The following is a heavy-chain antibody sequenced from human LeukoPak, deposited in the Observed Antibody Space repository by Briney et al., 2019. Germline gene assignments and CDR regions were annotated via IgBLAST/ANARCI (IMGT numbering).Heavy chain of an antibody. V-gene: IGHV3-7*03. Sequence: GGSLRLSCAASGFTFNASCMNWVRQAPGRGLEWVANINQDGSEKHFLGSVKGRFTISRDNTKNTLYLQMNSLRAEDTAVYYCAKDLVAYYDFWSGPTLSGAFDIWGQGTMVTVSS. CDR3: AKDLVAYYDFWSGPTLSGAFDI. CDR1: GFTFNASC. D-gene: IGHD3-3*01. J-gene: IGHJ3*02. CDR2: INQDGSEK.